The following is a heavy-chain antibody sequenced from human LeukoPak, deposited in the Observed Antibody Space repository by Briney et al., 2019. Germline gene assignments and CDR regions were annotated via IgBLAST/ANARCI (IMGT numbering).Heavy chain of an antibody. Sequence: WASVKVSCKASGGTFSSYAISWVRQAPGQGREWMGRIIPIFGTANYEQKCQGRVTITTDESTSTAYMELSSLRSEDTAVYYCARADITMVRGVYFDYWGQGTLVTVSS. D-gene: IGHD3-10*01. CDR2: IIPIFGTA. J-gene: IGHJ4*02. CDR1: GGTFSSYA. V-gene: IGHV1-69*05. CDR3: ARADITMVRGVYFDY.